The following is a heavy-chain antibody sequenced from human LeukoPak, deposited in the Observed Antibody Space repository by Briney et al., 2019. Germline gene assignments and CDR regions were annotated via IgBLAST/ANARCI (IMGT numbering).Heavy chain of an antibody. J-gene: IGHJ3*02. CDR3: ARDGLDAFDI. D-gene: IGHD3/OR15-3a*01. Sequence: QAGRSLRLSCAASGFTFSSYAMHWVRQAPGKGLEWVAVISYDGSNKYYADSVKGRFTISRDNSKNTLYPQMNSLRAEDTAVYYCARDGLDAFDIWGQGTMVTVSS. V-gene: IGHV3-30-3*01. CDR2: ISYDGSNK. CDR1: GFTFSSYA.